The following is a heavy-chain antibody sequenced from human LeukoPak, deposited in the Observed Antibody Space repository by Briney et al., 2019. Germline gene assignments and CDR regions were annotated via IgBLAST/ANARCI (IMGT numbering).Heavy chain of an antibody. CDR1: GASISSGRNH. CDR3: ARHLSGTAMAHYFDH. D-gene: IGHD5-18*01. CDR2: IYSSGNT. J-gene: IGHJ4*02. Sequence: SETLSLTCSVSGASISSGRNHWGWIRQSPGKGLEWIASIYSSGNTQYNPSLQSRVSVSVDTSKNQVSVRLSSLTAADTGVYYCARHLSGTAMAHYFDHWGQGTVVTVSS. V-gene: IGHV4-39*01.